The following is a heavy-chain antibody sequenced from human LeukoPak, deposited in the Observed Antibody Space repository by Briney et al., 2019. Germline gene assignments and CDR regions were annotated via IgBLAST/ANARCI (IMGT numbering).Heavy chain of an antibody. J-gene: IGHJ3*02. CDR1: GGSFSGYY. V-gene: IGHV4-34*01. Sequence: SETLSLTCAVYGGSFSGYYWSWIRQPPGKGLEWIGEINHSGSTNYNPSLKSRVTISVDTSKNQFSLKLSSVTAADTAVYYCARADAFDIWGQGTMVTVSS. CDR3: ARADAFDI. CDR2: INHSGST.